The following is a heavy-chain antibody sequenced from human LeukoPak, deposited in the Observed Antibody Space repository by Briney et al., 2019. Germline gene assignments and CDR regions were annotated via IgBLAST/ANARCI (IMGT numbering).Heavy chain of an antibody. CDR2: IYPGDSET. V-gene: IGHV5-51*01. D-gene: IGHD5-24*01. CDR3: ARAPMATITPDY. CDR1: GYSFTNYW. J-gene: IGHJ4*02. Sequence: GESLKISCKGSGYSFTNYWIGWVRQMPGKGLEYMGIIYPGDSETKYSPSFQGQVTISADKSISTAYLQWSSLKASDTAMYYCARAPMATITPDYWGQGTLVTVSS.